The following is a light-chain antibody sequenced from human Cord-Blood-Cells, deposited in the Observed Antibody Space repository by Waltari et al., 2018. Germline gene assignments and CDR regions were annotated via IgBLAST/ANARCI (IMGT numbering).Light chain of an antibody. CDR2: GAS. CDR3: QQYGSSPYT. CDR1: QRVSSSY. V-gene: IGKV3-20*01. Sequence: EIVLTQSPGTLSLSPGERATLSCRASQRVSSSYLAWYQQKPGQAPRLLIYGASSRATGIPDRFSGSGSGTDFSLTISGLEPEDFAVYYCQQYGSSPYTFGQGTKLEIK. J-gene: IGKJ2*01.